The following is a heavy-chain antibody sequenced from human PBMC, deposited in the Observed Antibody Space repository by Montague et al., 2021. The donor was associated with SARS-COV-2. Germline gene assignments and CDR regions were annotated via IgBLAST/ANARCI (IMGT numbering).Heavy chain of an antibody. Sequence: SETLSLTCTVSGGSITSSTYYWGWIRQPPGKGLEWIVSIYYGGNNFYNSSLKSRVAISVDTSKNHFSLKLSPVTAADTAVYYCARTVGSDDAFDVWGQGTMVTVYS. CDR2: IYYGGNN. J-gene: IGHJ3*01. CDR3: ARTVGSDDAFDV. V-gene: IGHV4-39*02. CDR1: GGSITSSTYY. D-gene: IGHD4-11*01.